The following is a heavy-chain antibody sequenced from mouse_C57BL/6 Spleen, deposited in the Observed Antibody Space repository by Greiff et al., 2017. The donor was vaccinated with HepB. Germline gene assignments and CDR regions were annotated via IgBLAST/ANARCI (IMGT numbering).Heavy chain of an antibody. CDR3: ARDAPFAY. CDR2: ISDGGSYT. V-gene: IGHV5-4*01. J-gene: IGHJ3*01. Sequence: EVQVVESGGGLVKPGGSLKLSCAASGFTFSSYAMSWVRQTPEKRLEWVATISDGGSYTYYPDNVKGRFTISRDNAKNNLYLQRSHLKSEDTAMYYCARDAPFAYWGQGTLVTVSA. CDR1: GFTFSSYA.